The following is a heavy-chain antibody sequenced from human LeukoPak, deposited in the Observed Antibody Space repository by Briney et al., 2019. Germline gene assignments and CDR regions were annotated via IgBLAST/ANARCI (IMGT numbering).Heavy chain of an antibody. CDR1: GYTFTGYY. CDR3: ATSRITIFGVVQAFDI. CDR2: INPNSGGT. D-gene: IGHD3-3*01. Sequence: GASVKVSCKASGYTFTGYYMHWVRQAPGQGLEWMGRINPNSGGTNYAQKFQGRVTMTRDTSISTAYMELSSLRSEDTAVYYCATSRITIFGVVQAFDIWGQGTMVTVSS. J-gene: IGHJ3*02. V-gene: IGHV1-2*06.